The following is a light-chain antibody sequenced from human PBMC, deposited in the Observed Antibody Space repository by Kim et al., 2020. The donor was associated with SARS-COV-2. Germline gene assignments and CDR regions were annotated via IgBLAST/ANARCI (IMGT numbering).Light chain of an antibody. J-gene: IGKJ1*01. V-gene: IGKV1-5*03. CDR2: RAS. CDR1: QIISDF. Sequence: DIQMTQSPSTLSASVGDSVTITCRASQIISDFLAWYQQKPGKAPKLLIYRASNLNSGVPSRFSGSGSGTEFTLTTSSLQPDDFATYYCQQYMSYPLTFGQGTKVDIK. CDR3: QQYMSYPLT.